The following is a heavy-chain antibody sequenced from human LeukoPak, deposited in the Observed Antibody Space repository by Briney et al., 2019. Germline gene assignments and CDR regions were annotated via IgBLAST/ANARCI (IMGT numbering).Heavy chain of an antibody. CDR2: INPNSGGT. D-gene: IGHD2-15*01. Sequence: AASVKVSCKASGCTFTGYYMHWVRQAPGQGLEWMGWINPNSGGTNYAQKFQGRVTMTRDTSISTAYMELSRLRSDDTAVYYCARVPDIVVVVAATWVFDYWGQGTLVTVSS. CDR1: GCTFTGYY. V-gene: IGHV1-2*02. CDR3: ARVPDIVVVVAATWVFDY. J-gene: IGHJ4*02.